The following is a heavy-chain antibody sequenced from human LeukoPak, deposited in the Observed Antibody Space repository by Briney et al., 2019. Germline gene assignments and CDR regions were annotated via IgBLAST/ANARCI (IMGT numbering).Heavy chain of an antibody. CDR3: ARLKVGAYFDL. V-gene: IGHV4-59*08. CDR1: DDSISIYY. J-gene: IGHJ2*01. D-gene: IGHD3-16*01. Sequence: PSETLSLTRTVSDDSISIYYWSWIRQPPGKGPEWIAYIYSSGATSYNPSLRSRVSISLDTSKSQFSLKLSSVTVADTAVYYCARLKVGAYFDLWGRGTLVTVSS. CDR2: IYSSGAT.